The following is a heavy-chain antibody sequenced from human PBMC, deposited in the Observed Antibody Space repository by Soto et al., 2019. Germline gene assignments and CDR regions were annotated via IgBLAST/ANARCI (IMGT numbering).Heavy chain of an antibody. CDR2: IIPIFGTA. CDR3: AGASSGVYHHYYYGMDV. Sequence: QVQLVQSGAEVKKPGSSVKVSCKASGGTFSSYAISWVRQAPGQGLEWMGGIIPIFGTANYAQKFQGRVTITADESTSTDYMELSSLRSEDTAVYYCAGASSGVYHHYYYGMDVWGQGTTVTVSS. CDR1: GGTFSSYA. V-gene: IGHV1-69*12. D-gene: IGHD3-10*01. J-gene: IGHJ6*02.